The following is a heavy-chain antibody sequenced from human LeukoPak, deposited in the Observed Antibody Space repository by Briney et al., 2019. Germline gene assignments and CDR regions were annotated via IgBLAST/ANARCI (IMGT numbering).Heavy chain of an antibody. CDR1: GGSISSYY. D-gene: IGHD6-6*01. J-gene: IGHJ5*02. V-gene: IGHV4-59*01. CDR3: ASSRDWFDP. Sequence: PSETLSLTCTVSGGSISSYYWSWIRQPPGKGPEWIGYIYYSGSTNYNPSLKSRVTISVDTSKNQFSLKLSSVTAADTAVYYCASSRDWFDPWGQGTLVTVSS. CDR2: IYYSGST.